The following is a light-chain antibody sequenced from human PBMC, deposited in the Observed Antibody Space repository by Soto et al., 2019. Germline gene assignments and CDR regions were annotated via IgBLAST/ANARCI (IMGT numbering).Light chain of an antibody. J-gene: IGLJ3*02. CDR1: SSDVGSY. Sequence: QSVLTQPASVSGSPGQSITISCIGISSDVGSYVSWYQQHPGKAPKVIIYEGTKRPSGVSNRFSGSESGNTASLTISGLLSEDEAHYYCCSYARGSAVFGGGTKVTVL. CDR3: CSYARGSAV. V-gene: IGLV2-23*01. CDR2: EGT.